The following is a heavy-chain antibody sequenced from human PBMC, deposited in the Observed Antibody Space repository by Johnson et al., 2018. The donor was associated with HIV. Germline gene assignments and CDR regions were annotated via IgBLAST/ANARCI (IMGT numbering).Heavy chain of an antibody. Sequence: QVQLVESGGGVVQPGRSLRLSCAASGITFSDYAMHWVRQAPGKGLEWVAVISYDGSNKYYADSVKGRFTISRDNSKNTLYLQMNSLRAEDTAVYYCARAGAVGFDACDIWGQGTMVTVSS. CDR3: ARAGAVGFDACDI. J-gene: IGHJ3*02. CDR1: GITFSDYA. D-gene: IGHD6-19*01. V-gene: IGHV3-30-3*01. CDR2: ISYDGSNK.